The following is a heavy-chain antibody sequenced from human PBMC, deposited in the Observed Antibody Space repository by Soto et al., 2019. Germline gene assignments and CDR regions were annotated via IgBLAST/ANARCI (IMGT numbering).Heavy chain of an antibody. Sequence: PSETLSVTCTVSGGSISSYDGSWIRQPPGKGLEWIGYIYYSGSTNYNPSLKSRVTISVDTSKNQFSLKLSSVTAADTAVYYCARHSSYDFSPMDVWGKGTTVTVSS. D-gene: IGHD3-3*01. CDR3: ARHSSYDFSPMDV. J-gene: IGHJ6*03. CDR2: IYYSGST. V-gene: IGHV4-59*08. CDR1: GGSISSYD.